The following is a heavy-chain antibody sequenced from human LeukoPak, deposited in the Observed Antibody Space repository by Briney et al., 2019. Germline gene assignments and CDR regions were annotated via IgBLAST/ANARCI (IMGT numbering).Heavy chain of an antibody. Sequence: PGGSLRLSCAASGFTFSSYAMHWVRQAPGKWLEWVAVISYDGSNKYYADSVKGRFTISRDNSKNTLYLQMNSLRAEDTAVYYCASDGDYDYYWGQGTLVTVSS. J-gene: IGHJ4*02. V-gene: IGHV3-30*04. CDR2: ISYDGSNK. CDR3: ASDGDYDYY. D-gene: IGHD4-17*01. CDR1: GFTFSSYA.